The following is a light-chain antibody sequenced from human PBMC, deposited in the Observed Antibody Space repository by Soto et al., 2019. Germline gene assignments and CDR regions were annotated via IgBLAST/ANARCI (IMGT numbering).Light chain of an antibody. J-gene: IGKJ5*01. V-gene: IGKV3D-11*01. Sequence: EIVMTQSPATLSLSPGERTTVSCRASQGISIFLAWYQQKPGQAPRLLIYDVSTRAAGIPARFSGSGYGTDFTLTISSVEPEDFAVYYCQKRSHWPITFGQGTRLEMK. CDR1: QGISIF. CDR2: DVS. CDR3: QKRSHWPIT.